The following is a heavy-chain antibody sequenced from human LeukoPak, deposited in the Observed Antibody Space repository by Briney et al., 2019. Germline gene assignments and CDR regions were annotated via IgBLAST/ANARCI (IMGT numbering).Heavy chain of an antibody. V-gene: IGHV4-59*01. J-gene: IGHJ6*02. CDR3: AGGYSGSFYYYYGMDV. CDR1: GGSFSGYY. CDR2: IYYSGST. Sequence: NSSETLSLTCAVYGGSFSGYYWSWIRQPPGKGLEWIGYIYYSGSTNYNPSLKSRVTISVDTSKNQFSLKLSSVTAADTAVYYCAGGYSGSFYYYYGMDVWGQGTTVTVSS. D-gene: IGHD1-26*01.